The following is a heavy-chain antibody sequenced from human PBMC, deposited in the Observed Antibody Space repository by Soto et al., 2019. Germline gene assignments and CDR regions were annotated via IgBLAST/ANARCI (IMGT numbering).Heavy chain of an antibody. CDR3: AAADWGHNFYYGMDV. V-gene: IGHV4-34*01. Sequence: SETLSLTCAVYGGSFSGYYWSWIRQPPGKGLEWIGEINQSGSTNYKSSLKSRVTISVGTSKNQFSLKLSSVTAADTAVYYCAAADWGHNFYYGMDVWGQGTTVIVSS. CDR1: GGSFSGYY. CDR2: INQSGST. J-gene: IGHJ6*02. D-gene: IGHD7-27*01.